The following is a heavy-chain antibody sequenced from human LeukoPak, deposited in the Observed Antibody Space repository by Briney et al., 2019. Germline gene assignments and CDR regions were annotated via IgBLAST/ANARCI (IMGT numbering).Heavy chain of an antibody. CDR3: AREDRTDYYYGMDV. CDR1: GYTFTSYD. D-gene: IGHD1-14*01. V-gene: IGHV1-8*01. Sequence: ASVKVSCKASGYTFTSYDINWVRQATGQGLEWMGWMNPNSGNTGYAQKFQGRVTMTRNTSISTAYMELSSLRSEDTAVYYCAREDRTDYYYGMDVWGQGTTVTVSS. J-gene: IGHJ6*02. CDR2: MNPNSGNT.